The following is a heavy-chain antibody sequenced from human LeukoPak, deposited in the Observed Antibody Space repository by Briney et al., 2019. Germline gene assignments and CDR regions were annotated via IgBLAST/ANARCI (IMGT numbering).Heavy chain of an antibody. CDR1: GYTFTTYS. CDR3: ARDPIGSRWPYYFDY. V-gene: IGHV1-3*04. J-gene: IGHJ4*02. Sequence: ASVKVSCKASGYTFTTYSMHWVRQAPGQRLEWMGWINTGNGNTKYSQNFQGRVTITRDTSASTAYMELSSLRSEDTAVYYCARDPIGSRWPYYFDYWGQGTLVTVSS. CDR2: INTGNGNT. D-gene: IGHD2-15*01.